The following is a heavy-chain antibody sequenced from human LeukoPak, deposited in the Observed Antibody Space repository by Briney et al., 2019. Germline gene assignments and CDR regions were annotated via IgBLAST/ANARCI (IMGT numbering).Heavy chain of an antibody. CDR3: AREFYDSSGYYSLNYYYYGMDV. D-gene: IGHD3-22*01. CDR1: GFTFSSYW. J-gene: IGHJ6*01. CDR2: INSDGSST. V-gene: IGHV3-74*01. Sequence: PGGSLRLSCAASGFTFSSYWMHWVRQAPGKRLVWVSRINSDGSSTSYADSVKGRFTISRDNAKNTLYLQMNSLRAEDTAVYYCAREFYDSSGYYSLNYYYYGMDVWGQGTTVTVSS.